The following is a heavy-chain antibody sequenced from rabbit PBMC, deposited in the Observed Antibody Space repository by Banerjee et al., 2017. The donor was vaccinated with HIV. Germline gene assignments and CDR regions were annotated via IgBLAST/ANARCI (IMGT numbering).Heavy chain of an antibody. V-gene: IGHV1S43*01. CDR2: IYAGSGAT. CDR3: ARESGDNYAEL. J-gene: IGHJ6*01. CDR1: GSDISSYY. Sequence: QEQLVESGGGLVQPEGSLTLTCTASGSDISSYYICWVRQAPGRGLEWIGCIYAGSGATDYATWVNGRFTISKSTSLNTVDLKMTSLTAADTATYFCARESGDNYAELWGPGTLVTVS. D-gene: IGHD4-2*01.